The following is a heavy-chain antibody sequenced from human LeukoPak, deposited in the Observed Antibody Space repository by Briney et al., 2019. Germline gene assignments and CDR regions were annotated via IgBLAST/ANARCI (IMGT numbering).Heavy chain of an antibody. V-gene: IGHV3-30-3*01. CDR3: ARPSEPPGYYYYGMDV. CDR2: ISYDGSNK. Sequence: GGSLRLSCAASGFTFSSYAMHWVRQAPGKGLEWVAVISYDGSNKYYADSVKGRFTISRDNSKNTLYLQMNSLRAEDTAVYYCARPSEPPGYYYYGMDVWGQGTTVTVSS. J-gene: IGHJ6*02. D-gene: IGHD1-1*01. CDR1: GFTFSSYA.